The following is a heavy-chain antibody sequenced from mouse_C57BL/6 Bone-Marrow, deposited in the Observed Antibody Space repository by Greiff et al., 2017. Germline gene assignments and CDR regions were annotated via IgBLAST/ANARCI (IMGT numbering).Heavy chain of an antibody. CDR2: INPGSGGT. Sequence: QVQLQQPGAELVRPGTSVKVSCKASGYAFTNYLIQWVKQRPGQGLEWIGVINPGSGGTNYNEKFKGKATLTADKSSSTAYMQLSSLTSEYSAVYGYSRSRNWDTEFAYWGRGTLVTVSA. J-gene: IGHJ3*01. CDR1: GYAFTNYL. V-gene: IGHV1-54*01. D-gene: IGHD4-1*01. CDR3: SRSRNWDTEFAY.